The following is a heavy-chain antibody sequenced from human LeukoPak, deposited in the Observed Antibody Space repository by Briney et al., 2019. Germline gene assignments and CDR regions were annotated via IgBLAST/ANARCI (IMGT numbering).Heavy chain of an antibody. D-gene: IGHD6-19*01. Sequence: SVKVSCKASGGTFSSYAISWVRQAPGQGLEWMGGIIPIFGTANYAQKFQGRVTMTEDTSTDTAYMELSSLRSEDTAVYYCALNTWQWLVHFDYWGQGTLVTVSS. V-gene: IGHV1-69*06. J-gene: IGHJ4*02. CDR3: ALNTWQWLVHFDY. CDR1: GGTFSSYA. CDR2: IIPIFGTA.